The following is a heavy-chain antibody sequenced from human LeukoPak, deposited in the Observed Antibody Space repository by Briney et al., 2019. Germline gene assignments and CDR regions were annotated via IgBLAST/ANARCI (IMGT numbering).Heavy chain of an antibody. V-gene: IGHV3-11*01. D-gene: IGHD3-10*01. CDR1: GFTFSDYY. CDR2: ISTSSSTI. Sequence: PGGSLRLSCAASGFTFSDYYMTWIRQAPGKGLEWISYISTSSSTIKNADSVKGRFTISRDNAKNSLYLQMNSLRVEDTAVYYCARGRITLRAFDIWGQGTMVIVSA. CDR3: ARGRITLRAFDI. J-gene: IGHJ3*02.